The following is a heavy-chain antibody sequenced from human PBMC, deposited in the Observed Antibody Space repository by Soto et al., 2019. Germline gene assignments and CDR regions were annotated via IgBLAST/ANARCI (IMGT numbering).Heavy chain of an antibody. Sequence: EVQLVESGGGLVQPGGSLRLSCAASGFTFSNYWMSWVRQAPGRGLGWVAIIKQDGSDKYYVDFVKGRFTISRDNAKNSLYLQMNSLRTEDAAVYYCARNRDYAFDYWGRGTLVTVSS. CDR2: IKQDGSDK. CDR1: GFTFSNYW. CDR3: ARNRDYAFDY. D-gene: IGHD4-17*01. V-gene: IGHV3-7*01. J-gene: IGHJ4*02.